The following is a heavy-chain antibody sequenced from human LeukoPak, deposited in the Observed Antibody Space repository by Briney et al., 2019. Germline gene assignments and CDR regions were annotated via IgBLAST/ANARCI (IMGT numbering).Heavy chain of an antibody. J-gene: IGHJ4*02. CDR1: GGSFSGYY. D-gene: IGHD6-19*01. CDR2: INHSGST. Sequence: PSETLSLTCAVSGGSFSGYYLSWIRQAPGKGLEWIGEINHSGSTNYNPSLKSRVTISVDTSKNQFSLKLSSVTAADTAVYYCASNSGYSSGWYRGRRFDYWGQGTLVTVSS. V-gene: IGHV4-34*01. CDR3: ASNSGYSSGWYRGRRFDY.